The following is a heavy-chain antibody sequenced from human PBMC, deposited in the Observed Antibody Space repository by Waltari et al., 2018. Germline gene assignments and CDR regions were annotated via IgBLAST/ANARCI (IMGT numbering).Heavy chain of an antibody. J-gene: IGHJ5*02. D-gene: IGHD3-10*01. CDR3: VRHEYPSSPPFDL. CDR2: IRSKTNTYAT. V-gene: IGHV3-73*02. CDR1: GFSFSGSA. Sequence: EVQLVESGGGLVQPGGSRKLSCAASGFSFSGSAIHWVRQASGKGLEWIGRIRSKTNTYATAYAASVKGRFTISRDDSKNTVYLQMDSLKTEDTAVYYCVRHEYPSSPPFDLWGQGTLVTVSS.